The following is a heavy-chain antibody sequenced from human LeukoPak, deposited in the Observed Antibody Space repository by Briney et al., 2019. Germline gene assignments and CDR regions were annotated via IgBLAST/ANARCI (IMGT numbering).Heavy chain of an antibody. CDR3: ARGYYGSGSSGKKIDY. J-gene: IGHJ4*02. CDR2: ISSDGSNK. D-gene: IGHD3-10*01. Sequence: PGGSLRLSCAASGFTFSDYDMHWVRQAPGRGLEWVAVISSDGSNKYYAGSVKGRFTISRDNAKNTLYLQMNSLRAENTAVYYCARGYYGSGSSGKKIDYWGQGTLVTVSS. CDR1: GFTFSDYD. V-gene: IGHV3-30*03.